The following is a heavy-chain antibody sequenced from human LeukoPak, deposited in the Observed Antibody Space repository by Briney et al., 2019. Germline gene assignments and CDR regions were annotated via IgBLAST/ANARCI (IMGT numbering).Heavy chain of an antibody. Sequence: PSETLSLTCTVSGGSISSYYWSWIRQPPGKGLEWIGYIYYSGSTNYNPSLKSRVTISVDTSKNQFSLKLSSVTAADTAVYYCARVCSSSQGVWYGMDVWGQGTTVTVSS. V-gene: IGHV4-59*01. CDR3: ARVCSSSQGVWYGMDV. D-gene: IGHD6-6*01. CDR1: GGSISSYY. CDR2: IYYSGST. J-gene: IGHJ6*02.